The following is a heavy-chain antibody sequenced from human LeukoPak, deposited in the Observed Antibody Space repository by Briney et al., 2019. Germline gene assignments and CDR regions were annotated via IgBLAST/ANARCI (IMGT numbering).Heavy chain of an antibody. V-gene: IGHV5-51*01. J-gene: IGHJ3*02. CDR1: GYSFTSYW. CDR3: ARKITYYYDVPDAFDI. Sequence: GESLKISCKGSGYSFTSYWIGWVRQMPGKGLEWMGIIYPGDSDTRYSPSFQGQVTISADKSISTAYLQWSSLKASDTAMYYRARKITYYYDVPDAFDIWGQGTMVTVSS. D-gene: IGHD3-22*01. CDR2: IYPGDSDT.